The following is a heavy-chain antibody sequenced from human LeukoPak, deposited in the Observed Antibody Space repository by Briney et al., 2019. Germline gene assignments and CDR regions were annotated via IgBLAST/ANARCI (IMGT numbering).Heavy chain of an antibody. CDR2: ISGSGGST. V-gene: IGHV3-23*01. CDR3: AKDHYDSSGYYSPFDY. J-gene: IGHJ4*02. D-gene: IGHD3-22*01. CDR1: AFTFSSYA. Sequence: GGSLRLSCAASAFTFSSYAMTWVRQAPGKGLEWVSGISGSGGSTYYADSVKGRFTISRDNSKNTLYLQMNSLRAEDTAVYYCAKDHYDSSGYYSPFDYWGQGTLVTVSS.